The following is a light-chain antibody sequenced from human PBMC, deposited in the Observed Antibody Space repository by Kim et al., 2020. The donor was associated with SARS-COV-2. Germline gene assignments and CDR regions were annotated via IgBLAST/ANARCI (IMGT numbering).Light chain of an antibody. V-gene: IGLV3-19*01. J-gene: IGLJ3*02. Sequence: SSELTQDPAVSVALGQKVRITCQGDSLRSYYASWYQQKPGQAPVLVIYGKNNRPSGIPDRFSGSSSGNTASLTITGAQAEDEADYYCNSRDSSGNLWVFGGGTQLTVL. CDR1: SLRSYY. CDR3: NSRDSSGNLWV. CDR2: GKN.